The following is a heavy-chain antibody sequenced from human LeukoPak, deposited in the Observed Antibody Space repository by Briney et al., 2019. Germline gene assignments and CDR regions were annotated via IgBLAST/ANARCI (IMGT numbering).Heavy chain of an antibody. V-gene: IGHV1-2*02. J-gene: IGHJ4*02. CDR3: AGNGDSRYCSGGNCFFAY. CDR1: GYTFTGYH. Sequence: ASVKVSCKASGYTFTGYHMHWVRQAPGQGLEWMGWINPNNGGTKFAQKFQGRVTMTRDTAITTAYMELSNLISDDTGVYYCAGNGDSRYCSGGNCFFAYWGQGTLVTVSS. D-gene: IGHD2-15*01. CDR2: INPNNGGT.